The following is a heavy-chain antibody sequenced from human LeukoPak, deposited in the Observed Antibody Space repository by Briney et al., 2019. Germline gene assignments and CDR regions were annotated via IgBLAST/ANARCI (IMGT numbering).Heavy chain of an antibody. J-gene: IGHJ6*02. Sequence: PSETLSLTCTVSGGSISSYYWSWIRQPPGKGLEWIGYIYYSGSTNYNPSLKSRVTISVDTSKNQFSLKLSSVTAADTAVYYCARTPQIWFGELDGMDVWGQGTTVTVSS. CDR3: ARTPQIWFGELDGMDV. CDR1: GGSISSYY. D-gene: IGHD3-10*01. CDR2: IYYSGST. V-gene: IGHV4-59*01.